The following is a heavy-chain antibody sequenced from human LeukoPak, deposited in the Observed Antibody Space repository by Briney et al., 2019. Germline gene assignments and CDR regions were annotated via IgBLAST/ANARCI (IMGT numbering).Heavy chain of an antibody. J-gene: IGHJ3*02. CDR3: ALDYYDSSGPAGVFGDAFDI. D-gene: IGHD3-22*01. V-gene: IGHV1-2*02. CDR2: INPNSGGT. Sequence: ASVKVSCKASGYTFTGYYMHWVRQAPGQGLEWMGWINPNSGGTNYAQKFQGRVTMTRDTSISTAYMELSRLRSDDTAVYYCALDYYDSSGPAGVFGDAFDIWGQGTMVTVSS. CDR1: GYTFTGYY.